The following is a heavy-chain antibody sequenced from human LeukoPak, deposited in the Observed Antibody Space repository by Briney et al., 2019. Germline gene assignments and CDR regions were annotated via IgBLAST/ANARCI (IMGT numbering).Heavy chain of an antibody. CDR1: GSTFSSYS. D-gene: IGHD3-10*01. J-gene: IGHJ3*02. CDR3: ARARDMLGGYYGAFDI. CDR2: ISSSSYI. Sequence: PGGSLRLSCAASGSTFSSYSKNWVRQAPGKGLEWVSSISSSSYIYYADSVKGRFTISRDNAKNSLYLQMNSLRAEDTAVYYCARARDMLGGYYGAFDIWGQGTMVTVSS. V-gene: IGHV3-21*01.